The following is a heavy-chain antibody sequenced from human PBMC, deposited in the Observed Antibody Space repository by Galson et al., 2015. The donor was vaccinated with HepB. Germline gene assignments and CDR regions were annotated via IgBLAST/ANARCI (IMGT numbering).Heavy chain of an antibody. CDR3: ARLDSGWYRRYFDL. J-gene: IGHJ2*01. CDR1: GGSISTYY. V-gene: IGHV4-59*08. Sequence: LSLTCTVSGGSISTYYWSWIRQPPGKGLEWIGYIYYSGSTNYNPSLKSRVTISVDTSKNQFSLKLSSVTAADTAVYYCARLDSGWYRRYFDLWGRGTLVTVSS. CDR2: IYYSGST. D-gene: IGHD6-19*01.